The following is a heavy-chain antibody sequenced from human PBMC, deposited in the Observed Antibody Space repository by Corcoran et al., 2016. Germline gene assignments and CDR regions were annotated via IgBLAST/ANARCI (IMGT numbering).Heavy chain of an antibody. CDR1: GYTFTSYY. D-gene: IGHD3-3*01. CDR3: ARGSGDDVLRFLEWSPDY. V-gene: IGHV1-46*01. CDR2: INPSGGST. Sequence: QVQLVQSGAEVKKPGASVKVSCKASGYTFTSYYMHWVRQAPGQGLEWMGIINPSGGSTSYAQKFQGRVTMTRDTSTSTVYMELSSLRSEDTAVYYCARGSGDDVLRFLEWSPDYWGQGTLVTVSS. J-gene: IGHJ4*02.